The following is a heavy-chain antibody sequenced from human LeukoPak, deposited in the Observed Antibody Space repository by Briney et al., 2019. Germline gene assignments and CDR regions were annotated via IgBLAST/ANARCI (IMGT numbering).Heavy chain of an antibody. D-gene: IGHD3-22*01. Sequence: GGSLRLSCAASGFTFSSYWMSWVRQAPGKGLEWVANIKQDGSEKYYVDSVKGRFTISRDNAKNSLYQQMNSLRAEDTAVYYCARDGLPEAYYYGSSGAELDYWAREPWSPSPQ. CDR1: GFTFSSYW. CDR3: ARDGLPEAYYYGSSGAELDY. V-gene: IGHV3-7*01. J-gene: IGHJ4*02. CDR2: IKQDGSEK.